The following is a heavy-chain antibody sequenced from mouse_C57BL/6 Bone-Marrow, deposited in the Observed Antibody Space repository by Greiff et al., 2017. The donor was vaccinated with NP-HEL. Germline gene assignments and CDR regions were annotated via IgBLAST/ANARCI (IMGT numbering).Heavy chain of an antibody. D-gene: IGHD1-1*01. CDR3: IRSCGSCPAWFAY. CDR2: IYPGNSDT. V-gene: IGHV1-5*01. J-gene: IGHJ3*01. Sequence: VQLQQSGTVLARPGASVKMSCKTSGYTFTSYWMHWVKQRPGQGLEGIGAIYPGNSDTSSNQKFQGTAKLTAVTSASTAYMELIRLTNEDSDVYSCIRSCGSCPAWFAYWGQGTLVTVSA. CDR1: GYTFTSYW.